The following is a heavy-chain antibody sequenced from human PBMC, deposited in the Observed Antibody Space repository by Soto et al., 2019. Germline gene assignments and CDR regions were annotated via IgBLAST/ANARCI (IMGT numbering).Heavy chain of an antibody. Sequence: GGSLRLSCAAPEFTVSSNYMSWVRQAPGKGLEWVSVIYSGGSTYYADSVKGRFTISRDNAKNSLYLQMNSLRAEDTAVYYCARGTNYYDSSGYYGYWGQGTLVTVSS. J-gene: IGHJ4*02. D-gene: IGHD3-22*01. CDR3: ARGTNYYDSSGYYGY. CDR1: EFTVSSNY. CDR2: IYSGGST. V-gene: IGHV3-66*01.